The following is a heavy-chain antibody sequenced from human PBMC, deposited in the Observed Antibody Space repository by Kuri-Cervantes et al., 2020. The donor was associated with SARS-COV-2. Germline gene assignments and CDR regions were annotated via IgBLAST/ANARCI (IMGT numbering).Heavy chain of an antibody. V-gene: IGHV3-66*02. Sequence: GGSLRLSCAASGFSVSNSYLSWVRQAPGKGLEWVSVIYSGGSTYYADSVKGRFTISRDNSKNTLYLQMNSLRAEDTAVYYCARGPSPDAFDIWGQGTMVTVSS. CDR2: IYSGGST. CDR1: GFSVSNSY. D-gene: IGHD2-2*01. J-gene: IGHJ3*02. CDR3: ARGPSPDAFDI.